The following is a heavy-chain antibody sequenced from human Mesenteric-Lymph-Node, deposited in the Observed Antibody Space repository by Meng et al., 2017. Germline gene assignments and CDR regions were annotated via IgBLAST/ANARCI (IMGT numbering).Heavy chain of an antibody. CDR2: LFYSGST. J-gene: IGHJ4*02. CDR1: GVSIYTTSCY. D-gene: IGHD6-13*01. CDR3: AGDQYSSSWYKS. Sequence: GSLRLSCTVSGVSIYTTSCYWGWIRQPPGKGLEWIGSLFYSGSTYYNPSLKSRVTISVDTSKNHLSLELSSVTAADTAVYYCAGDQYSSSWYKSWGQGTLVTVSS. V-gene: IGHV4-39*07.